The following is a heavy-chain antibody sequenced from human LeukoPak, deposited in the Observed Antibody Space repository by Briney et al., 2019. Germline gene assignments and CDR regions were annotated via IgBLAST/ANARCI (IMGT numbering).Heavy chain of an antibody. CDR1: GFTFSSYS. D-gene: IGHD6-13*01. J-gene: IGHJ5*02. Sequence: GGSLRLSCAASGFTFSSYSMNWVRQAPGKGLEWVSSISSSSSYIYYADSVKGRFTISRDNAKNSLYLQMNSLRAEDTAVYYCARGGAAAEFDPWGQGTLVTVSS. V-gene: IGHV3-21*01. CDR2: ISSSSSYI. CDR3: ARGGAAAEFDP.